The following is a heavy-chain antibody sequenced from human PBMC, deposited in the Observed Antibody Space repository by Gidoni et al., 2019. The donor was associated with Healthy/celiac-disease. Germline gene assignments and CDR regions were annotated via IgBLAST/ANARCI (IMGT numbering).Heavy chain of an antibody. Sequence: EVQLVESGGGLVQPGGSLRLSCSAAGFTFSSYAMHWVRQAPGKGLEYVSAIISNGGSTYYADSVKCRFTISRDNSKNTLYLQMSSLRAEDTAVYYCVQDPICSSTSCSPAAYWGQGTLVTVSS. V-gene: IGHV3-64D*06. CDR2: IISNGGST. CDR1: GFTFSSYA. D-gene: IGHD2-2*01. J-gene: IGHJ4*02. CDR3: VQDPICSSTSCSPAAY.